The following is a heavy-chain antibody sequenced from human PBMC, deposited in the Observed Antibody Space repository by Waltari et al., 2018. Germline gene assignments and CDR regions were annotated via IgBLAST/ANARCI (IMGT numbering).Heavy chain of an antibody. J-gene: IGHJ4*02. CDR3: ARWRGGANDY. Sequence: QVQLQESGPGLVKSSETLSLTCTVSGGSITGDFWNWIRQPAGQGLEWIGRIYSSGSTNYNASLQSRVTMSVDTSKNQFSLKLSSVTAADTAVYYCARWRGGANDYWGQGTLVTVSS. D-gene: IGHD1-26*01. CDR2: IYSSGST. V-gene: IGHV4-4*07. CDR1: GGSITGDF.